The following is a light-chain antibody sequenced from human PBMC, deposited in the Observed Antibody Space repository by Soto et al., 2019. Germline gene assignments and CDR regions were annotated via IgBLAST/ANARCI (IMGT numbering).Light chain of an antibody. CDR3: QQYGNSPWT. CDR1: PSVSSSY. V-gene: IGKV3-20*01. CDR2: GAS. Sequence: EIVLTQSQGTLSWSPVERATLSCRASPSVSSSYFAWYQQQPGRAPRLLLYGASSSATGIPDRFSGTGSGTAFTLTISRLEPEDFAVYYCQQYGNSPWTFGQGTKVDIK. J-gene: IGKJ1*01.